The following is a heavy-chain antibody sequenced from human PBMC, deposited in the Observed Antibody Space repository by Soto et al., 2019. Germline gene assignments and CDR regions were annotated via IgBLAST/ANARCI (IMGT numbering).Heavy chain of an antibody. J-gene: IGHJ4*02. CDR3: AKGSSDYRPYYFDY. V-gene: IGHV3-23*01. CDR1: GFTFGTYT. Sequence: EGQLLESGGGLVQPGGSLRLSCAASGFTFGTYTMSWVRQAPGKGLEWVSAISGSGGSTYYADSVKGRFTISRDNSKTTLYLQMSSLRADDTAVYYCAKGSSDYRPYYFDYWGQGSLVTVSS. CDR2: ISGSGGST. D-gene: IGHD6-19*01.